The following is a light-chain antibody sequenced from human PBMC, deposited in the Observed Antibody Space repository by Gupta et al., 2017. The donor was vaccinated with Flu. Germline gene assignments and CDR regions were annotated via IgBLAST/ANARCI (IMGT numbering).Light chain of an antibody. CDR3: QQYHRYPVT. V-gene: IGKV1-5*03. CDR1: QSINNW. J-gene: IGKJ4*01. CDR2: EAY. Sequence: PSTLSASVGERVTITCRASQSINNWLAWYQQKPGNAPYLLIYEAYNLQSGVPSRFSGSASGTEFTLTISSLQPDDFATYYCQQYHRYPVTFGGGTRLEIK.